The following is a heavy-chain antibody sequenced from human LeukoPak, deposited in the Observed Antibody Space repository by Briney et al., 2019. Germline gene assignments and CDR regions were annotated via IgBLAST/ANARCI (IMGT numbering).Heavy chain of an antibody. Sequence: SETLSLTCTVSGGSISSSSYYWDWIRQPPGKGLEYIGSIYYGGSTYYNPSLKSRVTISIDTSKNQFSLKLSSVTAADTAVYYCARWGQQLLDPWGQGTLVTVSS. CDR3: ARWGQQLLDP. CDR1: GGSISSSSYY. V-gene: IGHV4-39*01. D-gene: IGHD6-13*01. J-gene: IGHJ5*02. CDR2: IYYGGST.